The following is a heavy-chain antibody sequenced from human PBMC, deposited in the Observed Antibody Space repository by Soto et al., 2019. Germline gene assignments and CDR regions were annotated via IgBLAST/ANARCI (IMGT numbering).Heavy chain of an antibody. V-gene: IGHV3-30*18. CDR3: AKGVRPWLVTSDFNY. CDR1: GFTFSDYA. D-gene: IGHD6-19*01. Sequence: VQLVESGGGVVQPGRSLRLSCAASGFTFSDYAMHWVRQAPGKGLEWVAVVSHDGRNTHYADSVKGRFTISRDSSKKTVSLEMTSLRAEDTAVYYCAKGVRPWLVTSDFNYWCQGALVTVSS. J-gene: IGHJ4*02. CDR2: VSHDGRNT.